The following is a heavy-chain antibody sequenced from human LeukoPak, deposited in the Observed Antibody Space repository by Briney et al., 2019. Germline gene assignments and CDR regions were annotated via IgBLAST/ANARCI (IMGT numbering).Heavy chain of an antibody. CDR3: ARAGAARPSYYYYYYMDV. J-gene: IGHJ6*03. CDR1: GGSISSHY. D-gene: IGHD6-6*01. CDR2: IYYSGST. V-gene: IGHV4-59*11. Sequence: SETLSLICAVSGGSISSHYRSWIRQPPGKGLEWIGYIYYSGSTNYNPSLKSRVTISVDTSKNQFSLKPSSVTAADTAVYYCARAGAARPSYYYYYYMDVWGKGTTVTVSS.